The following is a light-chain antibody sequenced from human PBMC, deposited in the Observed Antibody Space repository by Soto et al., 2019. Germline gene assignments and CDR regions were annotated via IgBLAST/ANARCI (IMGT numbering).Light chain of an antibody. Sequence: DIQMTQSPSTLSASVGDRVTITCRVSQSISSWLAWYQQKPGKAPKLLIHKASSLASGVPSRFSGSGSGTEFTLTISSLQPDDFATYYCQQYNSYSWTFGQGTKVEIK. CDR3: QQYNSYSWT. CDR2: KAS. V-gene: IGKV1-5*03. CDR1: QSISSW. J-gene: IGKJ1*01.